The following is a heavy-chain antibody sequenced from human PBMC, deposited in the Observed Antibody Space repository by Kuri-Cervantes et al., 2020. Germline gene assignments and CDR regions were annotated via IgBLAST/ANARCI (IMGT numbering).Heavy chain of an antibody. CDR3: AREGNYYDSSGLDY. D-gene: IGHD3-22*01. V-gene: IGHV3-48*01. J-gene: IGHJ4*02. CDR2: ISSSSSTI. Sequence: ETLSPTCAASGFTFSSDSMNWVRQTPGKGLEWVSYISSSSSTIYYADSVKGRFTISRDNSKNTLYLQMNSLRAEDTAVYYCAREGNYYDSSGLDYWGQGTLVTVSS. CDR1: GFTFSSDS.